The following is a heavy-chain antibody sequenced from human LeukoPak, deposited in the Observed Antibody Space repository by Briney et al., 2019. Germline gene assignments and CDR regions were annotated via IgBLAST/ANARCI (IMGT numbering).Heavy chain of an antibody. CDR2: ISSSSSYI. CDR1: GFTFSSYS. CDR3: AREAPYSSSSYYYYYYMDV. D-gene: IGHD6-13*01. V-gene: IGHV3-21*01. J-gene: IGHJ6*03. Sequence: GGSLRLSCAASGFTFSSYSMNWVRQAPGKGLEWVSSISSSSSYIYYADSVKGRFTTSRDNAKNSLYLQMNSLRAEDTAVYYCAREAPYSSSSYYYYYYMDVWGKGTTVTISS.